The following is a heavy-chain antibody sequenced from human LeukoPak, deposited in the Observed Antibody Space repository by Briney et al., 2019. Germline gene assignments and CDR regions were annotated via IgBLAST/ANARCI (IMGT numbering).Heavy chain of an antibody. CDR1: GVSFSGYY. J-gene: IGHJ5*02. CDR3: ARGYRRIAARGGLNWFDP. CDR2: INHSGST. D-gene: IGHD6-6*01. V-gene: IGHV4-34*01. Sequence: SETLSFTCAVYGVSFSGYYWSWIRQPPGKGLEWIGEINHSGSTNYNPSLKSRVTISVDTSQNQFSLKLSSVTAADTAVYYCARGYRRIAARGGLNWFDPWGQATLVTVSS.